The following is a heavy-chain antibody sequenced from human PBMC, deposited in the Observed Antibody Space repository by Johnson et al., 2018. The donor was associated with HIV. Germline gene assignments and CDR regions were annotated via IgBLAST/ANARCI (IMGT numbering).Heavy chain of an antibody. V-gene: IGHV3-30*02. J-gene: IGHJ3*02. D-gene: IGHD1-26*01. CDR3: AKGRSGAGGAFDI. CDR1: GFTLSIYG. CDR2: IRYDGSNK. Sequence: QVQLVESGGGVVQPGGSLRLSCAASGFTLSIYGMHWVRQAPGQGLEWVTFIRYDGSNKYYAASVKGRFTISRDNSKNTLYLQMNSLRAEDTAVYYCAKGRSGAGGAFDIWGQGTMVTVSS.